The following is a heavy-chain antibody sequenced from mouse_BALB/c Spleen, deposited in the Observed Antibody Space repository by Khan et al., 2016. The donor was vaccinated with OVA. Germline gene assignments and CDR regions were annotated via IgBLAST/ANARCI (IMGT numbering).Heavy chain of an antibody. CDR1: GYTFTTAG. CDR3: AGGGAAYYRNDGGAMEY. J-gene: IGHJ4*01. CDR2: INTHSGVP. D-gene: IGHD2-14*01. V-gene: IGHV9-4*02. Sequence: QIQLVQSGPELKKPGETVRISCKASGYTFTTAGIQWVQKMPGKGLKWIGWINTHSGVPKYADDFKGRFAFSLEISVNTAYLQITNLKNEDTATYVGAGGGAAYYRNDGGAMEYWGQGTSVTVSS.